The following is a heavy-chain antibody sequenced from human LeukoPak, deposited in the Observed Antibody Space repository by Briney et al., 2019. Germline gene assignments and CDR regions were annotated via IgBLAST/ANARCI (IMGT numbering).Heavy chain of an antibody. CDR1: GGSISSYY. V-gene: IGHV4-4*07. J-gene: IGHJ5*02. D-gene: IGHD3-10*01. CDR3: ARGDYGSGTYLWGS. CDR2: IYTSGST. Sequence: SEPLSLTCTVSGGSISSYYWSWIRQPAGKGLEWIGRIYTSGSTNYNPSLKSRVTMSVDTSKNQFSLKLSSVTAADTAVYYCARGDYGSGTYLWGSWGQGILVTVSP.